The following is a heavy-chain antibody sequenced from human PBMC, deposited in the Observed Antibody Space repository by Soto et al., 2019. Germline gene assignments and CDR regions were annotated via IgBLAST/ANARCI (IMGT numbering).Heavy chain of an antibody. J-gene: IGHJ4*02. CDR3: ARDIPANYYDSSGVDY. V-gene: IGHV3-11*06. Sequence: GGSLRLSXAASGFTFSDYYMSWIRQAPGKGLEWVSYISSSSSYTNYADSVKGRFTISRDNAKNSLYLQMNSLRAEDTAVYYCARDIPANYYDSSGVDYWGQGTLVTVS. CDR1: GFTFSDYY. CDR2: ISSSSSYT. D-gene: IGHD3-22*01.